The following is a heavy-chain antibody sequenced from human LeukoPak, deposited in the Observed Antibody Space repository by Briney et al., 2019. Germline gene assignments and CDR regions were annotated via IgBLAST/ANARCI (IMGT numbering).Heavy chain of an antibody. J-gene: IGHJ3*02. CDR2: IYYSGST. Sequence: SETLSLTCTVSGGSISGTSYYWGWIRQPPGKGLEWIGSIYYSGSTYYNPSLKSRVTISVDTSKNQFSLKLSSVTAADTAVYYCARVIVVVVAASDHDAFDIWGQGTMVTVSS. CDR3: ARVIVVVVAASDHDAFDI. D-gene: IGHD2-15*01. V-gene: IGHV4-39*07. CDR1: GGSISGTSYY.